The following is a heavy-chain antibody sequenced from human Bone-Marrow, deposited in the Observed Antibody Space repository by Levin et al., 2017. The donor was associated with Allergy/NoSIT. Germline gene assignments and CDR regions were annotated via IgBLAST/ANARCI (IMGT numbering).Heavy chain of an antibody. D-gene: IGHD3-10*01. CDR3: ARVGTTIYYGAYYIEN. J-gene: IGHJ4*02. CDR1: GFTFSNYW. Sequence: GGSLRLSCAASGFTFSNYWMHWVRQAPGKGLVWVSRINGDATRTSYADSVKGRFTISRDNTRKTLYLQMNGLSAEDTAVYYCARVGTTIYYGAYYIENWGQGGLVTVS. V-gene: IGHV3-74*01. CDR2: INGDATRT.